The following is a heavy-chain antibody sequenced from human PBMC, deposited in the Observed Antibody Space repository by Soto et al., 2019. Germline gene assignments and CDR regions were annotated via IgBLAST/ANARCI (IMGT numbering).Heavy chain of an antibody. CDR3: ASPLTMPGTRGFDH. CDR2: VYHGGRT. Sequence: QVQLQESGPGLVKPSGTLSLTCAVSSGSITSSNWWSWVRQSPGKGLEWIGEVYHGGRTNYNPSLKSRVTISIDKSKNQFSLTLNSVTAADTAIYYCASPLTMPGTRGFDHWGQGTLVTVSS. V-gene: IGHV4-4*02. CDR1: SGSITSSNW. D-gene: IGHD6-13*01. J-gene: IGHJ4*02.